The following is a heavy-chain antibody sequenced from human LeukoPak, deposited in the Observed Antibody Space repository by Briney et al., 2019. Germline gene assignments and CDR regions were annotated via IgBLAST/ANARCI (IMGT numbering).Heavy chain of an antibody. V-gene: IGHV1-2*02. CDR1: GYRFTGYY. CDR2: MNPKSGAT. J-gene: IGHJ6*03. CDR3: ARGSDYDDYFYMDF. Sequence: ASVKVSCKASGYRFTGYYLHWVRQAPGQGLEWMGWMNPKSGATDYARKFQGRVTMTRDTSISTAYMELTRLRSDDTAVYFCARGSDYDDYFYMDFWGKGTTVTVSS.